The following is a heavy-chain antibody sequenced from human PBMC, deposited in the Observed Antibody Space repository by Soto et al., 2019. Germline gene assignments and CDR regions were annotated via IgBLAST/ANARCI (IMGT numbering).Heavy chain of an antibody. CDR1: GGTIRAYY. Sequence: SETLSLTCTVSGGTIRAYYWSWIRQPPGKGLEWIGYIFYDGSANYNPSLESRVTISADTSKNQFSLNLSSVTAADTAVFYCARLKYSYDTSGSDGAFDIWGQGTMVTVSS. J-gene: IGHJ3*02. CDR2: IFYDGSA. V-gene: IGHV4-59*08. D-gene: IGHD3-22*01. CDR3: ARLKYSYDTSGSDGAFDI.